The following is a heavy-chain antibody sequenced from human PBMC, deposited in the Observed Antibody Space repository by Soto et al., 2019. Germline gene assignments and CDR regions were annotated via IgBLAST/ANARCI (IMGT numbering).Heavy chain of an antibody. CDR3: VTGDHLVR. CDR2: INPKTGDT. Sequence: QMQLVQSGAEARKPGASVKVSCKTSGYTFTGYYLNWVRQAPGRGLEWVGWINPKTGDTNNAQKFQGRVTMTTDPSISTVYMELSGLKTDYTAVYYCVTGDHLVRWGQGTRVTVSS. V-gene: IGHV1-2*02. D-gene: IGHD6-6*01. J-gene: IGHJ4*02. CDR1: GYTFTGYY.